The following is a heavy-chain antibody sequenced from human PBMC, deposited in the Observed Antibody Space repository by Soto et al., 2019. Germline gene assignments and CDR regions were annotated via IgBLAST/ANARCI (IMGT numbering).Heavy chain of an antibody. V-gene: IGHV4-39*07. CDR3: ATYDFSDFYFDQ. D-gene: IGHD4-17*01. Sequence: SETLSLTCALSGDSITATEYFWGWIRQPPGKGLEWIGSIYYTGDTFYNPSLESRLSISIDTSKNQFSLRLTSVTAADTAVYFCATYDFSDFYFDQWGHGTLVTVSS. CDR2: IYYTGDT. CDR1: GDSITATEYF. J-gene: IGHJ4*01.